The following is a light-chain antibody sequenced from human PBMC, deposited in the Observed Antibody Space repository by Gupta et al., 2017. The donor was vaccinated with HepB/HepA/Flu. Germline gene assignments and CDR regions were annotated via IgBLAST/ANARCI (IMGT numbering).Light chain of an antibody. Sequence: EILLTHSPARLSLSPGERDHLSCRASQSVSTYLALYQQKPGQTPRLLIYDASNSATGIPARFIGSGSGTEFSLTIISLQPEDFSVVYCQQRYGWLALTFGGGTKVEIK. CDR2: DAS. J-gene: IGKJ4*01. CDR1: QSVSTY. V-gene: IGKV3-11*01. CDR3: QQRYGWLALT.